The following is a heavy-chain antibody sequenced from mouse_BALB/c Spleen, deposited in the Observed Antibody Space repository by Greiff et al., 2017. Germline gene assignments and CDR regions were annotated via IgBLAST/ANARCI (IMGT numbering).Heavy chain of an antibody. CDR3: ARRGYRYDGYAMDY. J-gene: IGHJ4*01. CDR2: ILPGSGST. D-gene: IGHD2-14*01. V-gene: IGHV1-9*01. Sequence: VQLQQSGAELMKPGASVKISCKATGYTFSSYWIEWVKQRPGHGLEWIGEILPGSGSTNYNEKFKGKATFTADTSSNTAYMQLSSLTSEDSAVYYCARRGYRYDGYAMDYWGQGTSGTVSS. CDR1: GYTFSSYW.